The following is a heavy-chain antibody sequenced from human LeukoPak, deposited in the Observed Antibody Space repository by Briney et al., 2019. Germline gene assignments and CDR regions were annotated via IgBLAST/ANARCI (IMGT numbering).Heavy chain of an antibody. J-gene: IGHJ4*02. V-gene: IGHV3-30*04. D-gene: IGHD3-10*01. CDR2: VTYDGNNK. Sequence: GKSLRLSCVASGFTFNNYDMHWVRQAPGKGLEWVAVVTYDGNNKYFADSVKGRFTVSRDNSKNTLFLQMNSLRAEDTAIYYCAKGTPEHNFGSIDYWGQGTLVTVSS. CDR3: AKGTPEHNFGSIDY. CDR1: GFTFNNYD.